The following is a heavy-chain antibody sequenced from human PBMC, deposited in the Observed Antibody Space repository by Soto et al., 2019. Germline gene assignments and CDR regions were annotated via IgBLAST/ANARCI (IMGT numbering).Heavy chain of an antibody. CDR2: ISGSDGKT. Sequence: QPGGSLSLSCAASGFSFGSYALSWFRQAPGKGLEWVSTISGSDGKTFYADSVKGRFSISRDTSQSTLYLQMNSLRADDTAMYYCARWSYLDYWGQGTRVTVSS. V-gene: IGHV3-23*01. J-gene: IGHJ4*02. D-gene: IGHD3-3*01. CDR1: GFSFGSYA. CDR3: ARWSYLDY.